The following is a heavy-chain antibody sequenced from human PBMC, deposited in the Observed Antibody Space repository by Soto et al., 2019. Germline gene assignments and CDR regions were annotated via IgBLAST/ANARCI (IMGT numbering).Heavy chain of an antibody. CDR1: GFTFSSYG. CDR2: ISYDGSNK. Sequence: QVQLVESGGGVVQPGRSLRLSCAASGFTFSSYGRHWVRQAPGKGLEWVAVISYDGSNKYYADSVKGRFTISRDNSKNTLYLQMNSLRAEDTAVYYCAKDLVTVAEIRDYYYYGMDVWGQGTTVTVSS. D-gene: IGHD6-19*01. J-gene: IGHJ6*02. CDR3: AKDLVTVAEIRDYYYYGMDV. V-gene: IGHV3-30*18.